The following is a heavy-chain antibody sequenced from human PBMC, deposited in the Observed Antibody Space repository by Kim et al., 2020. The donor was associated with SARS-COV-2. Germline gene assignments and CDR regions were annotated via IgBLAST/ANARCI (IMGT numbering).Heavy chain of an antibody. Sequence: YYNPSLKGRVTISVDTSKNQFSLKLSSVTAADTAVYYCAREGIAARVFDYWGQGTLVTVSS. D-gene: IGHD6-6*01. V-gene: IGHV4-31*02. J-gene: IGHJ4*02. CDR3: AREGIAARVFDY.